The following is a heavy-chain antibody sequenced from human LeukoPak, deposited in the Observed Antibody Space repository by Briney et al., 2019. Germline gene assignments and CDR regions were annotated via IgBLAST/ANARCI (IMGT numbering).Heavy chain of an antibody. Sequence: PSETLSLTCAVSGGSISSSNWWSWVRQPPGKGLEWIGEIYHSGSTYYNPSLKSRVTISVDTSKNQFSLKLSSVTAADTAVYYCARRDTVTVRFDPWGQGTLVTVSS. CDR2: IYHSGST. D-gene: IGHD4-17*01. CDR3: ARRDTVTVRFDP. J-gene: IGHJ5*02. CDR1: GGSISSSNW. V-gene: IGHV4-4*02.